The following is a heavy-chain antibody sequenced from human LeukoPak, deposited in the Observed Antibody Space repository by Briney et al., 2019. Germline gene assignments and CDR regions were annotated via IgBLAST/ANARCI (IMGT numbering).Heavy chain of an antibody. J-gene: IGHJ4*02. CDR2: ISYDGSNK. CDR3: AKGARAIALWFGELLADY. V-gene: IGHV3-30*18. D-gene: IGHD3-10*01. Sequence: GGSLRLSCAASGFTFSSYGMHWVRQAPGKGLEWVAVISYDGSNKYYADSVKGRFTISRDNSKNTLYLQMNSLRAEDTAVYYCAKGARAIALWFGELLADYWGQGTLVTVSS. CDR1: GFTFSSYG.